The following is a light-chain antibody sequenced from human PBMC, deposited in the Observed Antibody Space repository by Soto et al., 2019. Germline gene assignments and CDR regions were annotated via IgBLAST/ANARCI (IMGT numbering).Light chain of an antibody. CDR2: GAS. CDR3: HQYGTSPRT. Sequence: EIVLTQSPATLSLSPGEGAALSCRASQSVSSNSLAWYQQKPGQAPRLLIYGASSRATGIPDRFSGSGSGTDFTLTISRLEPEDFAVYYCHQYGTSPRTFGQGTKV. CDR1: QSVSSNS. V-gene: IGKV3-20*01. J-gene: IGKJ1*01.